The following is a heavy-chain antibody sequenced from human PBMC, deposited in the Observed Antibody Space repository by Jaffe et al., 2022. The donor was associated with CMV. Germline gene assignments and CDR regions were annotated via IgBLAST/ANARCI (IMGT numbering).Heavy chain of an antibody. CDR1: GFSLSTSGVG. V-gene: IGHV2-5*01. J-gene: IGHJ1*01. CDR2: IYWNDDK. Sequence: QITLKESGPTLVKPTQTLTLTCTFSGFSLSTSGVGVGWIRQPPGKALEWLALIYWNDDKRYSPSLKSRLTITKDTSKNQVVLTMTNMDPVDTATYYCAHSSTVTTSMDFQHWGQGTLVTVSS. CDR3: AHSSTVTTSMDFQH. D-gene: IGHD4-17*01.